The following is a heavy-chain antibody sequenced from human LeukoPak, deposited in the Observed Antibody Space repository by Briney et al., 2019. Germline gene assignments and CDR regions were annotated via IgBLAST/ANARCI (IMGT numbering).Heavy chain of an antibody. J-gene: IGHJ4*02. D-gene: IGHD1-1*01. CDR1: GFTVSSNY. CDR2: IYSGGSA. CDR3: ARDPGSVFDY. V-gene: IGHV3-53*01. Sequence: GALRLSCAASGFTVSSNYMSWVRQAPGKGLEWVSVIYSGGSAYYADSVKGRFTISRDNSKNTLYLQMNSLRAEDTAVYYCARDPGSVFDYWGQGTLVTVSS.